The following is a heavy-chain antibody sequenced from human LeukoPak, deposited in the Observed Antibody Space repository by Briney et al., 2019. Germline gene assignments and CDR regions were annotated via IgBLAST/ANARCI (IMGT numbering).Heavy chain of an antibody. Sequence: SQTLSLTCAISGDSVSSNSAAWNWIRQSPSRGLEWLGRTYYRYKWYNEYAVSVKSRITINPDTSNNQFSVQLNSVTPEDTAVYYCARGLKGYGGFDYWGQGTLVTVSS. CDR3: ARGLKGYGGFDY. CDR2: TYYRYKWYN. CDR1: GDSVSSNSAA. D-gene: IGHD5-18*01. J-gene: IGHJ4*02. V-gene: IGHV6-1*01.